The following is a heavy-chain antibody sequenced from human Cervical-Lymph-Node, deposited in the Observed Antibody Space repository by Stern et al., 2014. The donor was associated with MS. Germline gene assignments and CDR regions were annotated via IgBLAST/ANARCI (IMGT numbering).Heavy chain of an antibody. J-gene: IGHJ2*01. CDR3: ARERQQYCNSEGCSYWYFDL. CDR1: GGSLSSTNC. D-gene: IGHD2/OR15-2a*01. Sequence: QLQLQESGPGLVKPSGTLSLTCAVSGGSLSSTNCWSWVRQSPGKGLEWIGKIYHRGPSNSRPSLRSRVSIPLDTSKTHLSLHLTSVTAADTAVYYCARERQQYCNSEGCSYWYFDLWGRGTLVTVSS. CDR2: IYHRGPS. V-gene: IGHV4-4*02.